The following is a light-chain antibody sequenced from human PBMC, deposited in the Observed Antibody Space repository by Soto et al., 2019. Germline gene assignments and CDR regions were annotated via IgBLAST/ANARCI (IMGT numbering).Light chain of an antibody. CDR1: SSDVGGYNY. J-gene: IGLJ2*01. CDR3: SSYTSSSTLNVV. V-gene: IGLV2-14*01. Sequence: QSALTQPASVSGSPGQSITISCTGTSSDVGGYNYVSWYQQHPGKAPKLMIYDVSNRPSGVSNRFSGSKSGNTSSLTISGLQAEDDADYDCSSYTSSSTLNVVFGGGTKVTVL. CDR2: DVS.